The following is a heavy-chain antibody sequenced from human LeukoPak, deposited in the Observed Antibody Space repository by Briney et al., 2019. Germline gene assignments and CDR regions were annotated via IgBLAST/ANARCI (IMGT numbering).Heavy chain of an antibody. CDR2: IYHSGST. Sequence: SETLSLTCTVTGYSISSGYYWGWIRQPPGKGLEWIGSIYHSGSTYYNPSLKSRLTISVDTSKNQFSLKLSSVTATDTAVYYCARIISSWYYFDYWGQGTLVTVSS. CDR3: ARIISSWYYFDY. D-gene: IGHD6-13*01. CDR1: GYSISSGYY. V-gene: IGHV4-38-2*02. J-gene: IGHJ4*02.